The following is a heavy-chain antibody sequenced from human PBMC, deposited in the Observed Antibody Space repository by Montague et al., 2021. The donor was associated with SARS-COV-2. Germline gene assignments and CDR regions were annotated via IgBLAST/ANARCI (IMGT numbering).Heavy chain of an antibody. CDR3: ARHRGIAAAGN. CDR1: GGSITDRTYY. D-gene: IGHD6-13*01. CDR2: INYSGTT. V-gene: IGHV4-39*01. J-gene: IGHJ4*02. Sequence: SECLSLICSVSGGSITDRTYYWGCIRQSPGKGLEWIGAINYSGTTYYNPSLKSRVTISLDTAKNQFSLKMTSVTAADTAVYYCARHRGIAAAGNWGQGTLGTVSS.